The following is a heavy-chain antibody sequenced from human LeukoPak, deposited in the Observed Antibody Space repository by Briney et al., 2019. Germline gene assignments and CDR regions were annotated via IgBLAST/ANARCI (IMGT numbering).Heavy chain of an antibody. J-gene: IGHJ4*02. CDR2: ISWNSGSI. CDR1: GFTFDDYA. V-gene: IGHV3-9*01. Sequence: GGSLRLSCAASGFTFDDYAMHWVRQAPGKGLEWVSGISWNSGSIGYADSVKGRFTISRDNAKNSLYLQMNSLRAEDTALYCCAKRAATIILYYFDYWGQGTLVTVSS. CDR3: AKRAATIILYYFDY. D-gene: IGHD5-12*01.